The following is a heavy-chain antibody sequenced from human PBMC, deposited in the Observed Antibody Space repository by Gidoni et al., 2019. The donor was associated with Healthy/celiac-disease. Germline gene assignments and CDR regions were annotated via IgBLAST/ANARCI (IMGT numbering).Heavy chain of an antibody. D-gene: IGHD3-3*01. CDR3: ARALRFLEWLSSDAFDI. J-gene: IGHJ3*02. CDR2: ISSSSSTI. CDR1: AFPFRSYS. Sequence: EVQLVESGGGLVQPGGCLRLSCAASAFPFRSYSMNWVRQAPGKGLEWVSYISSSSSTIYYADSVKGRFTISRDNAKNSLYLQMNSLRADDTAVYYCARALRFLEWLSSDAFDIWGQGTMVTVSS. V-gene: IGHV3-48*01.